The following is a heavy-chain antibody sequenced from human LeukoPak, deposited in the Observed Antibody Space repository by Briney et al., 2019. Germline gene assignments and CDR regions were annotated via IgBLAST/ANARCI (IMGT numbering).Heavy chain of an antibody. Sequence: PGGSLRLSCAASGFTFSSDVMNWVRQAPGKGLEWVSYIISSGSTIYYADSVKGRFSISTDNVQNSLYLQMNSLRAEDTAVYYCARLSRDGYAFDYWGQGTLVTVSS. CDR3: ARLSRDGYAFDY. D-gene: IGHD5-24*01. J-gene: IGHJ4*02. V-gene: IGHV3-48*03. CDR1: GFTFSSDV. CDR2: IISSGSTI.